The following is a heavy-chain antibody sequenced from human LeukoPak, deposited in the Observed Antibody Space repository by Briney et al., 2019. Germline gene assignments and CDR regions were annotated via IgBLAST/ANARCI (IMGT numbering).Heavy chain of an antibody. CDR1: GGTFSSYA. D-gene: IGHD3-10*01. CDR3: ARDNSMVRGVIITSPFDY. J-gene: IGHJ4*02. Sequence: SVKVSCKASGGTFSSYAMSWVRQAPGQGLEWMGGIIPIFGTANYAQKLQGRVTITTDESTSTAYMELSSLRSEDTAVYYCARDNSMVRGVIITSPFDYWGQGTLVTVSS. CDR2: IIPIFGTA. V-gene: IGHV1-69*05.